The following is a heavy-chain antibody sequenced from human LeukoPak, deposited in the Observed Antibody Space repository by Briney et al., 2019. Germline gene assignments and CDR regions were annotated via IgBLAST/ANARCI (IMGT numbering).Heavy chain of an antibody. CDR3: ARVQPITIFGVVIDY. CDR1: GDSISTSYF. V-gene: IGHV4-4*07. J-gene: IGHJ4*02. CDR2: IYSSGST. Sequence: PSETLSLTCTVSGDSISTSYFWTWIRQPAGQGLEWIGRIYSSGSTSYNPSLKSRVTISVDTSKRQFSLKLTSVTAADTAVYYCARVQPITIFGVVIDYWGQGTLVTVSS. D-gene: IGHD3-3*01.